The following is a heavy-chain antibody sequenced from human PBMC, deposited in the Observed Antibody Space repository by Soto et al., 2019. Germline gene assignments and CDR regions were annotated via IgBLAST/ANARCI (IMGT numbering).Heavy chain of an antibody. J-gene: IGHJ4*02. Sequence: SSETLSLTCTVSGGSISSYYWSWIRQPPGKGLEWIGYIYYSGSTYYNPSLKSRVTISVDTSKNQFSLKLSSVTAADTAVYYCARDLGWFGELYYWGQGTLVTVSS. V-gene: IGHV4-59*12. CDR1: GGSISSYY. CDR2: IYYSGST. CDR3: ARDLGWFGELYY. D-gene: IGHD3-10*01.